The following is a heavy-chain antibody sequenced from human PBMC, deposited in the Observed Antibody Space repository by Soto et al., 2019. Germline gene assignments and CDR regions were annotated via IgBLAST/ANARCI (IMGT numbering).Heavy chain of an antibody. V-gene: IGHV5-51*01. Sequence: PXDSLKVYWKCSGYRFTTYLIGLVRQKPGRGLEWMGIIQPGDSDTRYSPSFQGQVTISADKSISTAYLQWSSLKASDTAMYYCERSSIGVAGPFDYWGQGTPVTVSS. CDR3: ERSSIGVAGPFDY. CDR1: GYRFTTYL. D-gene: IGHD6-19*01. CDR2: IQPGDSDT. J-gene: IGHJ4*02.